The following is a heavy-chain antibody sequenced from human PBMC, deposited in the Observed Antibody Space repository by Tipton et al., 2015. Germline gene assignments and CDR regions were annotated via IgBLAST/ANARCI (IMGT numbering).Heavy chain of an antibody. CDR2: IYYSGST. CDR3: ARHLYYYYYGMDV. V-gene: IGHV4-31*03. J-gene: IGHJ6*02. Sequence: LSLTCTVSGGSISSGGYYWSWIRQHPGKGLEWIGYIYYSGSTYYNPSLKSRVTISVDTSKNQFSLKLSSVTAADTAVYYCARHLYYYYYGMDVWGQGTTVTVSS. CDR1: GGSISSGGYY.